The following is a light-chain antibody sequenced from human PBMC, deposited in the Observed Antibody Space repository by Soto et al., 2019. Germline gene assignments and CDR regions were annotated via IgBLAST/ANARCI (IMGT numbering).Light chain of an antibody. CDR3: AAWDDSLSGYV. V-gene: IGLV1-47*01. Sequence: QSALTQPPSASGTPRQRVTISCSGSSSNIGSNYVYWYQQLPGTAPKHLIYRNNQRPSGVPDRFSGSKSGTSASLAISGLRSEDEADYYCAAWDDSLSGYVFGTGPKVTV. J-gene: IGLJ1*01. CDR2: RNN. CDR1: SSNIGSNY.